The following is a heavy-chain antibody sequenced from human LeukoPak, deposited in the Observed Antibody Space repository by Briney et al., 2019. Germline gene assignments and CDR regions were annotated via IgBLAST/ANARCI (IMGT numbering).Heavy chain of an antibody. J-gene: IGHJ4*02. CDR3: ARGSGWSYFDY. V-gene: IGHV4-34*01. CDR2: INHSGST. D-gene: IGHD6-19*01. Sequence: ETSDTLSLTCAVYGVSCCGYYWSWIHQPRGKGLEWIGEINHSGSTNYNPSLKSRVTISVDTSKNQFSLKLSSVTAADTAVYYCARGSGWSYFDYWGQGTLVTVSS. CDR1: GVSCCGYY.